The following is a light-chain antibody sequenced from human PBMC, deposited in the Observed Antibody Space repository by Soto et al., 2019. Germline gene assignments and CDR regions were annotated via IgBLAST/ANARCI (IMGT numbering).Light chain of an antibody. V-gene: IGLV4-69*01. CDR3: QTWGTGILVV. CDR1: SGHSSYA. Sequence: QPVLTQSPSASASLGASVKLTCTLSSGHSSYAIAWHQQQPEKGPRYLMKLNSDGSHSKGDGIPDRFSGSSSGAERYLTISSLQSEDEADYYCQTWGTGILVVFGEGTKLTVL. J-gene: IGLJ2*01. CDR2: LNSDGSH.